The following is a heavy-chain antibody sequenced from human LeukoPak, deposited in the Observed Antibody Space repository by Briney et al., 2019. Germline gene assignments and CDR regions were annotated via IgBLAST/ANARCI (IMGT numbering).Heavy chain of an antibody. CDR2: IYYSGST. J-gene: IGHJ6*03. D-gene: IGHD3-3*01. Sequence: SETLSLTCTVSGGSISSHYWSWIRQPPGKGLEWIGYIYYSGSTNYNPSLKSRVTISVDTSKNQFSLKLSSVTAADTAVYYCARGTTYDFPRYYYYMDVWGKGTTVTVFS. CDR1: GGSISSHY. CDR3: ARGTTYDFPRYYYYMDV. V-gene: IGHV4-59*11.